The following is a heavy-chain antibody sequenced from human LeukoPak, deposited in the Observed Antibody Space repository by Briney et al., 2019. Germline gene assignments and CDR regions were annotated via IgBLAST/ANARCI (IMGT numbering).Heavy chain of an antibody. V-gene: IGHV3-48*04. CDR1: GCTFSSYS. D-gene: IGHD6-13*01. Sequence: PGGSLRLSCAASGCTFSSYSMNWVRQAPGKGLKWVSYISSSSSTIYYADSVKGRFTISRDNAKNSLYLQMNSLRAEDTAVYYCARARPAAAGMLDAFDIWGQGTMVTVSS. CDR3: ARARPAAAGMLDAFDI. CDR2: ISSSSSTI. J-gene: IGHJ3*02.